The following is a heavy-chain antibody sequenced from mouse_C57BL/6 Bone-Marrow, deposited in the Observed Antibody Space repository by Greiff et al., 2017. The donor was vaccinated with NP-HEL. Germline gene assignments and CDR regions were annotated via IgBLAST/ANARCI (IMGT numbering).Heavy chain of an antibody. CDR3: ARIIPSPYAMDY. J-gene: IGHJ4*01. V-gene: IGHV2-2*01. CDR1: GFSLTSYG. CDR2: IWSGGST. Sequence: VMLVESGPGLVQPSQSLSITCTVSGFSLTSYGVHWVRQSPGKGLEWLGVIWSGGSTDYNAAFISRLSISKDNSKSQVFFKMNSLQADDTAIYYCARIIPSPYAMDYWGQGTSVTVSS.